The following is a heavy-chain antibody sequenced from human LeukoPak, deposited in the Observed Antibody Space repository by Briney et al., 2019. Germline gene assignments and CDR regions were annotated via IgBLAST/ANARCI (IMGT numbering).Heavy chain of an antibody. Sequence: SETLSLTCAVYGGSFSGYYWSWIRQPPGKGLEWIGEINHSGSTNYNPSLRSRVTISVDTSKNQFSLKLSSVTAADTAVYYCARAPRRVRGVIIGWFDPWGQGTLVTVSS. CDR2: INHSGST. CDR1: GGSFSGYY. V-gene: IGHV4-34*01. CDR3: ARAPRRVRGVIIGWFDP. D-gene: IGHD3-10*01. J-gene: IGHJ5*02.